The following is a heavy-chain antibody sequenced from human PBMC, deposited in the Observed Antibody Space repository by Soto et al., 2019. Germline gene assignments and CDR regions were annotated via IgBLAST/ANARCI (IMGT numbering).Heavy chain of an antibody. CDR2: IIPLFGIP. V-gene: IGHV1-69*09. CDR1: GLTYSSHV. D-gene: IGHD2-15*01. CDR3: ARGVVDTNVVFKWFDP. Sequence: QVQLVQSGPEVKRPGSSVKVSCEASGLTYSSHVISWVRQAPGQGLEWMGRIIPLFGIPNYAQKFQGRLTITADKSTSTAYMELSSLRSEDTAVYYCARGVVDTNVVFKWFDPWGQGTLVTVSS. J-gene: IGHJ5*02.